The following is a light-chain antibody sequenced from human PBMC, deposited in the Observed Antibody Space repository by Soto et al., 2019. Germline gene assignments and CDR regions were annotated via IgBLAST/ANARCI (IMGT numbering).Light chain of an antibody. V-gene: IGLV1-47*02. CDR2: SNK. CDR3: AAWDDSLSGWV. J-gene: IGLJ3*02. Sequence: QAVVTQPPSASGTPGQRVTISWSGSSSNIGSNYVYWYQQLPGTAPKLIIYSNKQRPSGVPDLFSGSKSGTSASLAISGLRSEDEADYYCAAWDDSLSGWVFGGGTQLTVL. CDR1: SSNIGSNY.